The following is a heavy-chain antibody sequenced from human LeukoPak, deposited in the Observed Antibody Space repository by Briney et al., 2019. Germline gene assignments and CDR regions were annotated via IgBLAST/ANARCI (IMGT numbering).Heavy chain of an antibody. J-gene: IGHJ5*02. D-gene: IGHD3-3*01. CDR2: TYTSGST. Sequence: SETLSLTCTVAGGSISSYYWSWIRQPAGKGLEWIGRTYTSGSTNYNPSLKSRVTMSVDTSKNQFSLKLSSVTAADTAVYYCARDFADDFWTMYNWFDPWGQGTLVTVSS. CDR3: ARDFADDFWTMYNWFDP. CDR1: GGSISSYY. V-gene: IGHV4-4*07.